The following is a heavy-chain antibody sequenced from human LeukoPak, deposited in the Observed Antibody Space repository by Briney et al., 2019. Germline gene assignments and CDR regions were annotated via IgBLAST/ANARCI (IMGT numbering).Heavy chain of an antibody. CDR2: ISSSGSTI. CDR1: GFTFSSYE. Sequence: GGSLRLSCAASGFTFSSYEMNWVRQAPGKGLEWVSYISSSGSTIYYADSVKGRFTISRDNAKNSLYMQMNSLRAEDTAVCYCARDYRRSASGYWGQGTLVTVSS. J-gene: IGHJ4*02. CDR3: ARDYRRSASGY. D-gene: IGHD3-16*02. V-gene: IGHV3-48*03.